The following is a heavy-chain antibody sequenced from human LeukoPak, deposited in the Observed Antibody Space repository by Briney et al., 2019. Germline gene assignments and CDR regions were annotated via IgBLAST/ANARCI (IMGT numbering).Heavy chain of an antibody. D-gene: IGHD2-2*02. CDR1: GYSISSSNW. Sequence: SDTLSLTCAVSGYSISSSNWWGWIRQPPGKGLEWIGYIYYSGSTYYNPSLKSRVTMSVDTSKNQFSLKLSSVTAVDTAVYYCAREIVVVPAAIRGNWFDPWGQGTLVTVSS. CDR3: AREIVVVPAAIRGNWFDP. V-gene: IGHV4-28*03. J-gene: IGHJ5*02. CDR2: IYYSGST.